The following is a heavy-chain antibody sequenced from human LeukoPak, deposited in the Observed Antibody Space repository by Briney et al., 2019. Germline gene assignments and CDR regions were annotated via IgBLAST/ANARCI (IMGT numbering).Heavy chain of an antibody. CDR2: ISWDGGST. CDR1: GFTFSSYA. Sequence: GGSLRLSCAASGFTFSSYAMSWVRQAPGKGLEWVSLISWDGGSTYYADSVKGRFTISGDNSKNSLYLQMNSLRAEDTALYYCANDVGAPTPYYYYGMDVWGQGTTVTVSS. D-gene: IGHD1-26*01. CDR3: ANDVGAPTPYYYYGMDV. J-gene: IGHJ6*02. V-gene: IGHV3-43D*03.